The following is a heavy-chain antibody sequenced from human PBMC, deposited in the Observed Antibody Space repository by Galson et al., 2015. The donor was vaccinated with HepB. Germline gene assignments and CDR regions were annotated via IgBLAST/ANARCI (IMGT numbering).Heavy chain of an antibody. J-gene: IGHJ4*02. V-gene: IGHV3-30*14. D-gene: IGHD6-13*01. CDR2: ISYDGSNK. CDR3: ARGQIAAAGTSYYFDY. CDR1: GFTFSSYA. Sequence: SLRLSCAASGFTFSSYAMHWVRQAPGKGLEWVAVISYDGSNKYYADSVKGRFTISRDNSKNTLCLQMNSLRAEDTAVYYCARGQIAAAGTSYYFDYWGQGTLVTVSS.